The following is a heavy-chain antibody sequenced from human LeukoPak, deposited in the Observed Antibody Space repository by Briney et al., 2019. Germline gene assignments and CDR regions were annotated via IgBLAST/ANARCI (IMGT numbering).Heavy chain of an antibody. CDR1: GYRFTSYW. CDR3: ARSLIAAAGDC. Sequence: GRSLQISCKGSGYRFTSYWIGWVRQIPGKGLEWMAIIYPADSDIRYSPSFQGQVTISADKSISTAYLQWSSLKASDTAMYYCARSLIAAAGDCWGQRGLVTVSS. D-gene: IGHD6-25*01. J-gene: IGHJ4*01. CDR2: IYPADSDI. V-gene: IGHV5-51*01.